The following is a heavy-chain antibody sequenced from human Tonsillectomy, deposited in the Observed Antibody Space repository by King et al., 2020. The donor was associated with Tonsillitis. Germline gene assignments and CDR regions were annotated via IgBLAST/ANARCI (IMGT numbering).Heavy chain of an antibody. V-gene: IGHV3-30*18. J-gene: IGHJ4*02. CDR1: GFIFSNYG. CDR2: VSSDGGTE. CDR3: AKDRPYTGSY. Sequence: VQLVESGGGVVQPGRSLRLSCAASGFIFSNYGVHWVRQAPGKGLEWVAVVSSDGGTEYYADSVKGRFTISRDNSKNTLYLQMGSLRPEDTAVYYCAKDRPYTGSYWGQGTLLTVSS. D-gene: IGHD1-26*01.